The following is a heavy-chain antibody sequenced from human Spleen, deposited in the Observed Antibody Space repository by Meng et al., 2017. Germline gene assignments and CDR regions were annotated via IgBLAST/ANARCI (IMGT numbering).Heavy chain of an antibody. D-gene: IGHD4-11*01. Sequence: VHVEQWGAGLFKPSETLSLTCFVSGGSFSDYYWSWIRQPPGKGLEWIGEINHSGSTNYNPSLESRATISVDTSQNNLSLKLSSVTAADSAVYYCARGPTTMAHDFDYWGQGTLVTVSS. J-gene: IGHJ4*02. V-gene: IGHV4-34*01. CDR3: ARGPTTMAHDFDY. CDR1: GGSFSDYY. CDR2: INHSGST.